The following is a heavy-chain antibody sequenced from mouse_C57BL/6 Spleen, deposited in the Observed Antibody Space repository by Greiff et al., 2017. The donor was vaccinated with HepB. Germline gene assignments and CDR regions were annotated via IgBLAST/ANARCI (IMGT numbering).Heavy chain of an antibody. CDR3: ARRGDGNYLYYFDY. Sequence: QVQLQQPGAELVKPGASVKLSCKASGYTFTSYWMHWVKQRPGQGLEWIGMIHPNSGSTNYNEKFKSKATLTVDKSSRTAYMKLSSLTSEDSAVYYCARRGDGNYLYYFDYWGQGTTLTVSS. CDR2: IHPNSGST. CDR1: GYTFTSYW. V-gene: IGHV1-64*01. J-gene: IGHJ2*01. D-gene: IGHD2-1*01.